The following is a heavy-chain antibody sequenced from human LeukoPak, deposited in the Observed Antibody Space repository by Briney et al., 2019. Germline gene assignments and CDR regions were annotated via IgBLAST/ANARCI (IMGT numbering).Heavy chain of an antibody. V-gene: IGHV3-74*01. CDR3: AGVRGSYYRILDYMDV. CDR2: INSDGSST. Sequence: GGSLRLSCAASGFTFSSYWMHWVRQAPGKGLVWVSRINSDGSSTSYADSVKGRFTISRDNAKNTLYLQMNSLRAEDTAVYYCAGVRGSYYRILDYMDVWGKGTTVTVSS. D-gene: IGHD1-26*01. J-gene: IGHJ6*03. CDR1: GFTFSSYW.